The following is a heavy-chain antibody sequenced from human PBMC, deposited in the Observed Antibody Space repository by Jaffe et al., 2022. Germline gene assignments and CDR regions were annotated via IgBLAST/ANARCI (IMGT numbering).Heavy chain of an antibody. D-gene: IGHD2-15*01. V-gene: IGHV1-69-2*01. J-gene: IGHJ4*02. CDR3: ALGKAKDRIEN. CDR1: GYVFREYY. Sequence: EAQLVQSGASVEKPGASVKISCKVSGYVFREYYIHWVKQAPGKGLQWMGLVDPEDDETIYAGKFQGRVTITADTSTGTAYMEVSSLRSEDTAVYHCALGKAKDRIENWGQGTLVTVSS. CDR2: VDPEDDET.